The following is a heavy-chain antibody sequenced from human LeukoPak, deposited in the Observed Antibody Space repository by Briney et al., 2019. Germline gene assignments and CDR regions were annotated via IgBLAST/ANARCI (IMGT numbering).Heavy chain of an antibody. J-gene: IGHJ4*02. CDR3: TTGSSSWYGLDFDY. V-gene: IGHV3-15*01. CDR1: GFTFSNAW. CDR2: IKSKTDGGTT. Sequence: KPWGSLRLSCAASGFTFSNAWMSWVRQAPGKGLEWVGRIKSKTDGGTTDYAARVKGRFTISRDDSKNTLYLQMNSLKTEDTAVYYCTTGSSSWYGLDFDYWGQGTLVTVSS. D-gene: IGHD6-13*01.